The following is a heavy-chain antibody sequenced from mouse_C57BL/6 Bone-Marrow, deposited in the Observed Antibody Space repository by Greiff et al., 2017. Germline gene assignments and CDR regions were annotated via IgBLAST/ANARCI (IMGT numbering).Heavy chain of an antibody. CDR3: ARDDY. CDR2: ISDGGSYT. CDR1: GFTFSSYA. J-gene: IGHJ2*01. Sequence: DVKLVESGGGLVKPGGSLTLSCAASGFTFSSYAMSWVRQTPEKRLEWVATISDGGSYTYYPDNVKGRFTISRDNAKNNLYLQMSHLKSEDTAMYYCARDDYWGQGTTLTVSS. V-gene: IGHV5-4*01.